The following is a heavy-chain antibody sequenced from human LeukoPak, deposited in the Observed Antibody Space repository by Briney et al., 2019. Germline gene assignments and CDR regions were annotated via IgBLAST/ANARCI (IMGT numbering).Heavy chain of an antibody. CDR3: TRSFYCTNGTCHAFGVDV. J-gene: IGHJ6*02. V-gene: IGHV3-7*01. CDR1: GFTFNNYW. D-gene: IGHD2-8*01. CDR2: IKQDGSEK. Sequence: GGSLRLSCAASGFTFNNYWMSWVRQAPGKGLEWVANIKQDGSEKYYVDSVRGRFTISRDNDKNSVYLQMNRLRAEDTAVYYCTRSFYCTNGTCHAFGVDVWGQGTTVTVSS.